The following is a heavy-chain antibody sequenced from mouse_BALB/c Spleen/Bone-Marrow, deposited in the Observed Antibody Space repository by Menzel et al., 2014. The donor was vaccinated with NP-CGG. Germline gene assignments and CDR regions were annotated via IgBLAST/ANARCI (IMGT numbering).Heavy chain of an antibody. Sequence: EVQLQQSGAELVRSGASVKLSCTASGFNIKDYYMHWVKQRPEKGLEGIGWIDPENGDTEYAPKFQGKATMTADTSSNTAYLQLSSLTAEDTAVYYCNAQNYGYGAWFAYWGQGTLVTVSA. J-gene: IGHJ3*01. D-gene: IGHD1-2*01. CDR2: IDPENGDT. CDR3: NAQNYGYGAWFAY. V-gene: IGHV14-4*02. CDR1: GFNIKDYY.